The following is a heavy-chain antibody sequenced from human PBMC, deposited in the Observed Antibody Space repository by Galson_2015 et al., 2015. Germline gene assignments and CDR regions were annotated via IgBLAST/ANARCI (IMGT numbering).Heavy chain of an antibody. CDR2: ISSSGSTI. Sequence: SLRLSCAASGFTFSSYEMNWVRQAPGKGLEWVSYISSSGSTIYYADAVKGRFTISRDNAKNSVYLQMNSLRAEDTAVYYCAREEWSLYNYWGQGTVVTVSP. V-gene: IGHV3-48*03. J-gene: IGHJ4*02. D-gene: IGHD1-26*01. CDR1: GFTFSSYE. CDR3: AREEWSLYNY.